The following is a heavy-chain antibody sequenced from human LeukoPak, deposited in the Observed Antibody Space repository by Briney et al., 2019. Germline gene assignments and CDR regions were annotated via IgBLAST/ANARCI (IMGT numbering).Heavy chain of an antibody. D-gene: IGHD2/OR15-2a*01. CDR1: GFTFSSYA. CDR2: FSGSGGST. V-gene: IGHV3-23*01. J-gene: IGHJ4*02. Sequence: GGSLRLSCAASGFTFSSYAMSWVRQAPGKGLEWVSAFSGSGGSTYYADSVKGRFTISRDNSKNTLYLQMNSLRAEDTAVYYCAKDPLSDVTPFDYWGQGTLVTVSS. CDR3: AKDPLSDVTPFDY.